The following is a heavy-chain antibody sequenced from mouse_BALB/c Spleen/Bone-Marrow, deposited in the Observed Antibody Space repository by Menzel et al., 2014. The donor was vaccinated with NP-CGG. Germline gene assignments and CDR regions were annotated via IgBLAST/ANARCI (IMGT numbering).Heavy chain of an antibody. CDR2: ISGGGNYT. CDR1: GFTFSSNG. D-gene: IGHD2-2*01. CDR3: ARNYYGYDGYFDY. J-gene: IGHJ2*01. V-gene: IGHV5-9-2*01. Sequence: EVNLVDSGGGLVKPGGSLKLSCAASGFTFSSNGMSWVRQTPEKRLEWVATISGGGNYTYYPDSVKGRFTISRDNAKNNLYLQMSSLRSEDTALYYCARNYYGYDGYFDYWGQGTTLTVSS.